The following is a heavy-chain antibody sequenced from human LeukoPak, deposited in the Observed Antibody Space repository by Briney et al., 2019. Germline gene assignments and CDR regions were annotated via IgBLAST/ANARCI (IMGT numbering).Heavy chain of an antibody. V-gene: IGHV4-30-2*01. CDR2: IYHSGST. D-gene: IGHD3-22*01. CDR3: ARANYYDSSGYPHFDY. CDR1: GGSISSGGYS. J-gene: IGHJ4*02. Sequence: SETLSLTCAVSGGSISSGGYSWSWIRQPPGKGLEWIGYIYHSGSTYYNPSLKSRVTISVDRSKNQFSLKLSSVTAADTAVYYCARANYYDSSGYPHFDYWGQGTLVTVSS.